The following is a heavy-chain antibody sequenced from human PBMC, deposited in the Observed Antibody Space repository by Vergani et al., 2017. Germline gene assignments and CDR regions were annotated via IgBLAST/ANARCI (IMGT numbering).Heavy chain of an antibody. CDR2: IQFDGSNQ. CDR3: AKHFRGSSSDS. V-gene: IGHV3-30*02. D-gene: IGHD6-13*01. Sequence: QVQLVESGGGVVQRGGSLRLSCATSGFTLSNYDMQWIRQGPGKGLEFVAFIQFDGSNQYHADYVKGRFTLSRDFSKNTLYLQMNSLRTDDTATYYCAKHFRGSSSDSWGQGTQVMVSS. J-gene: IGHJ4*02. CDR1: GFTLSNYD.